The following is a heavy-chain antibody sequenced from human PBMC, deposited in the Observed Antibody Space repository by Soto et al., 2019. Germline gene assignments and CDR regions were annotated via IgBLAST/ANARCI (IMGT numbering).Heavy chain of an antibody. CDR3: ARDREVRGVIYGTDV. CDR2: INTDGSGT. V-gene: IGHV3-74*01. Sequence: PGGSLRLSCAASGFTFSSDWMHWVRRAPGKGLVWVSRINTDGSGTGYADSVKGRFTISRDNSKNTLYLQMNSLRAEDTAVYYCARDREVRGVIYGTDVWGQGTTVTVSS. J-gene: IGHJ6*02. CDR1: GFTFSSDW. D-gene: IGHD3-10*01.